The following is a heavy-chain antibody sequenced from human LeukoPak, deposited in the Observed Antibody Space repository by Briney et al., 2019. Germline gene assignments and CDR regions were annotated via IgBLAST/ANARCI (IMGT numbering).Heavy chain of an antibody. CDR1: GGSISSSNW. CDR3: ARGIYYYGSGSYSGMDV. Sequence: PSETLSLTCAVSGGSISSSNWWSWVRQPPGKGLEWIGEIYHSGSTNYNPSLKSRVTISVDTSKNQFSLKLSSVTAADTAVYYCARGIYYYGSGSYSGMDVWGQGTTVTVSS. CDR2: IYHSGST. J-gene: IGHJ6*02. D-gene: IGHD3-10*01. V-gene: IGHV4-4*02.